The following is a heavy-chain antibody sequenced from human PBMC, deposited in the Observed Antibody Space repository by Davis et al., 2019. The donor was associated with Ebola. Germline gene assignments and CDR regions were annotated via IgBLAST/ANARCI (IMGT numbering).Heavy chain of an antibody. J-gene: IGHJ6*02. V-gene: IGHV3-23*01. Sequence: GESLKISCAASGFTFSVYAMTWVRQAPGKGLEWVSAISGSGGSTYYADSVKGRFTISRDNSKNTLYLQMNSLRAEDTAVYYCAKDAVGATNYYYYGMDVWGQGTTVTVSS. CDR3: AKDAVGATNYYYYGMDV. CDR1: GFTFSVYA. D-gene: IGHD1-26*01. CDR2: ISGSGGST.